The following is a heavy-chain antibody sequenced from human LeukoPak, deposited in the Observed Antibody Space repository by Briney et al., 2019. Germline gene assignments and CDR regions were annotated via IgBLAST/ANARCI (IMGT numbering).Heavy chain of an antibody. Sequence: PSETLSLTCAVYGGSSSDYYWSWIRQPPGMGLEWIGEINHSGNTNYNPSLKSRATISVDTSKNQFSLKLTSLTAADTAVYYCARTHYYGSGSAIDYWGQGSLATVSS. CDR1: GGSSSDYY. J-gene: IGHJ4*02. D-gene: IGHD3-10*01. CDR2: INHSGNT. CDR3: ARTHYYGSGSAIDY. V-gene: IGHV4-34*01.